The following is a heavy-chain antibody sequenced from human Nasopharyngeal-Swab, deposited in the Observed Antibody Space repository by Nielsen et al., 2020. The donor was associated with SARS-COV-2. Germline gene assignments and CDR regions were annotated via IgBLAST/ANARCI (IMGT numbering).Heavy chain of an antibody. V-gene: IGHV3-74*01. CDR2: INPDGSST. J-gene: IGHJ6*02. CDR3: ARSRSAMDV. Sequence: GESLKISCADSGFTFSSYWMHWVRQAPGKGLVWVSRINPDGSSTDYAGSVKGRFTISRDNAKNTLYLQMSSLRAEETAVYYCARSRSAMDVWGQGTTVTVSS. CDR1: GFTFSSYW.